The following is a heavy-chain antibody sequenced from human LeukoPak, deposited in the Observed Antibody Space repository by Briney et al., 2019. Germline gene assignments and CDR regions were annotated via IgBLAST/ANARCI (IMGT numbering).Heavy chain of an antibody. D-gene: IGHD4-17*01. CDR2: INPNSGGT. J-gene: IGHJ3*02. CDR3: ARDIPSTVTTIVYAFDI. Sequence: ASVKVSCKASGYTFTGYYMHWVRQAPGQGLEWMGWINPNSGGTNYAQKFQGRVTMTRDTSISTAYMELSRLRSDDTAVYYCARDIPSTVTTIVYAFDIWGQGTMVTVSS. V-gene: IGHV1-2*02. CDR1: GYTFTGYY.